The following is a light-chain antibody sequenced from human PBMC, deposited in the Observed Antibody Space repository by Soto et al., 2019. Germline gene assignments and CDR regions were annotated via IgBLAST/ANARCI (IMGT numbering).Light chain of an antibody. J-gene: IGLJ2*01. V-gene: IGLV1-40*01. CDR3: QSYDSSLSGVV. CDR1: SSNIGAGYD. Sequence: QSVLTQPPSVSGAPGQRVTISCTGSSSNIGAGYDVHWYQQLPGTAPKLLIYDNNNRPSGVPDRFSGSKSGTSASLAITGLKAEDEADYHCQSYDSSLSGVVFGGGTKLTVL. CDR2: DNN.